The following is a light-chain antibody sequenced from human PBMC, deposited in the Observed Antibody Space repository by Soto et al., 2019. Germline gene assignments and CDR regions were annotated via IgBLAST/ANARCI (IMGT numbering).Light chain of an antibody. CDR2: LNGDGSH. CDR1: SGHITYP. V-gene: IGLV4-69*02. J-gene: IGLJ3*02. Sequence: QSVLTQPPSASASLGASVTLTCTLTSGHITYPIAGHQQQPEKGPRFSMKLNGDGSHNKGDGIPDRVSGSTSGADRHLTIASLQYEDEADYCCQTRGGGIRVFGGGTKLTVL. CDR3: QTRGGGIRV.